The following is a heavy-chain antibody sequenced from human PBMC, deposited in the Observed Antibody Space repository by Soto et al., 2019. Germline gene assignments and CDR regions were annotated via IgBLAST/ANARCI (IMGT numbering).Heavy chain of an antibody. D-gene: IGHD3-10*01. CDR1: GFTFNRYG. V-gene: IGHV3-30*18. Sequence: QVQLVESGGGEVQPGRSPRLSCAASGFTFNRYGMHWVRQAPGKGLEWVALISYDGSNKYNADSVKGRFTISRDNSKNTLYLQMNSLRVEDTAVYFCAKDKGGSGSWGCDHWGQGTLVTVSS. CDR3: AKDKGGSGSWGCDH. J-gene: IGHJ5*02. CDR2: ISYDGSNK.